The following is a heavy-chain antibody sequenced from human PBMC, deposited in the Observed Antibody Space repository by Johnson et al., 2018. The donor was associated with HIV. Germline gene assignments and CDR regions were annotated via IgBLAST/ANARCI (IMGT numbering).Heavy chain of an antibody. Sequence: EVQLVESGGGVVQPERSLRLSCAASGFTFSSYDMHWVRQATGKGLEWVSAIGTAGDTYYPGSVKGRFTISRDNSKNTLYVQMNSLRAEDTAVYYCARDSSSWRPSGAFDVWGQGTMVTVSS. V-gene: IGHV3-13*01. CDR2: IGTAGDT. CDR1: GFTFSSYD. D-gene: IGHD6-13*01. CDR3: ARDSSSWRPSGAFDV. J-gene: IGHJ3*01.